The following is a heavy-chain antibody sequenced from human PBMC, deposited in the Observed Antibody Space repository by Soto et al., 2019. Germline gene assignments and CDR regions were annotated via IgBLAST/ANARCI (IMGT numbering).Heavy chain of an antibody. D-gene: IGHD3-10*01. CDR2: MNPNSGNT. J-gene: IGHJ6*02. V-gene: IGHV1-8*01. CDR1: GYTFTSYD. Sequence: QVQLVQSGAEVKKPGASVKVSCKASGYTFTSYDINWVRQATGQGLEWMGWMNPNSGNTGYAQKFQXXXSLTRNTSISXXYXEXXSLRSEDTAVYYCARNRLTMVRGGIRTYYYDGMDVWGQGTTVTVSS. CDR3: ARNRLTMVRGGIRTYYYDGMDV.